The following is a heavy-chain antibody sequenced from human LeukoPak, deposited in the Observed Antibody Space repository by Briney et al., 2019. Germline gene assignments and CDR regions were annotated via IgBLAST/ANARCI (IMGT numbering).Heavy chain of an antibody. D-gene: IGHD2-15*01. CDR1: GYTLTELS. Sequence: ASVKVSCKVSGYTLTELSMHWVRQAPGKGLEWMGGLDPEDGETIYAQKFQGRVAMTEDTSTDTAYMELSSLRSEDTAVYYCATAHLYCSGGSCYSNWFDPWGHGTLVTVSS. CDR3: ATAHLYCSGGSCYSNWFDP. J-gene: IGHJ5*02. CDR2: LDPEDGET. V-gene: IGHV1-24*01.